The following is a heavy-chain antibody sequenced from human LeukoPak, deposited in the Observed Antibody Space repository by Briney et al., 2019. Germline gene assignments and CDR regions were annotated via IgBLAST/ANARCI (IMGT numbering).Heavy chain of an antibody. CDR2: IYHSGST. D-gene: IGHD3-22*01. CDR1: GGSINNYY. Sequence: PSETLSLTCTVSGGSINNYYWSWIRQPPGKGLEWIGSIYHSGSTYYNPSLKSRVTISVDTSKNQFSLKLTSVTAADTAVYYCARSSGYMSYWGQGTLVTVSS. V-gene: IGHV4-59*08. J-gene: IGHJ4*02. CDR3: ARSSGYMSY.